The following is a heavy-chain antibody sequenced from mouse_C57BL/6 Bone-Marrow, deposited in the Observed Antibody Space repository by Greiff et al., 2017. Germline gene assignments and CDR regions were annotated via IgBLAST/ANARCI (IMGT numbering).Heavy chain of an antibody. CDR1: EYEFPSHD. V-gene: IGHV5-2*01. J-gene: IGHJ2*01. Sequence: EVQLVESGGGLVQPGESLKLSCESTEYEFPSHDMSWVRKTPEKRLELVAAINSDGGSTYYPDTLERRFTLSRDNTKKTQYLQMSSLRSEDTALYYCARHQTIVTTGDYWGQGTTLTVSS. D-gene: IGHD2-5*01. CDR2: INSDGGST. CDR3: ARHQTIVTTGDY.